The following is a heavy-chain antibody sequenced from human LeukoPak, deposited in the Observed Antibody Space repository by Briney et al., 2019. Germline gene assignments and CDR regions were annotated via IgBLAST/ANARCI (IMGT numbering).Heavy chain of an antibody. Sequence: ASVKVSCKASGGTFSSYAISWVRQAPGQGLEWMGWINLNSGGTNYAQKFQGRVTMTRDTSISTAYMELSRLRSDDTAVYYCFVSGSDFDYWGQGTLVTVSS. J-gene: IGHJ4*02. D-gene: IGHD1-26*01. V-gene: IGHV1-2*02. CDR1: GGTFSSYA. CDR2: INLNSGGT. CDR3: FVSGSDFDY.